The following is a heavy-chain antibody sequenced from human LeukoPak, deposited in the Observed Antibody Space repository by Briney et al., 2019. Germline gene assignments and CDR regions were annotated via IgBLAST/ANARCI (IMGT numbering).Heavy chain of an antibody. CDR1: GFTFSSYG. Sequence: PGRSLRLSCAASGFTFSSYGMHWVRQAPGKGLEWVAVIWYDGSNKYYADSVKGRFTISRDNSKNTLYLQMNSLRAEDTAAYYCAKDWLGYCSSTSCYPFDYWGQGTLVTVSS. J-gene: IGHJ4*02. CDR2: IWYDGSNK. CDR3: AKDWLGYCSSTSCYPFDY. V-gene: IGHV3-33*06. D-gene: IGHD2-2*01.